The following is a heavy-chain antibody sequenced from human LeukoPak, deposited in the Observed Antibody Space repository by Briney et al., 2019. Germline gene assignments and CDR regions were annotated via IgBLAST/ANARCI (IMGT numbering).Heavy chain of an antibody. CDR2: IIPILGIA. D-gene: IGHD5-24*01. CDR1: GGTFSSYA. Sequence: SVKVSCKASGGTFSSYAISWVRQAPGQGLGWMGRIIPILGIANYAQKFQGRVTITADKSTSTAYMELSSLRSEDTAVYYCARGRVATTPFDYWGQGTLVTVSP. J-gene: IGHJ4*02. CDR3: ARGRVATTPFDY. V-gene: IGHV1-69*04.